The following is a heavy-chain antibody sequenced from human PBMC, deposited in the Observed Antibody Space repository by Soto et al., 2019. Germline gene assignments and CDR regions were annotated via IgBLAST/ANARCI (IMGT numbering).Heavy chain of an antibody. D-gene: IGHD3-10*01. CDR2: ISSSSSYI. Sequence: GGSLRLSCAASGFTFSSYSMNWVRQAPGKGLEWVSSISSSSSYIYYADSVKGRFTISRDNAKNSLYLQMNSLRAEDTAVYYCASDYYGSGPFNWFDPWGQGTLVTVSS. V-gene: IGHV3-21*01. CDR3: ASDYYGSGPFNWFDP. J-gene: IGHJ5*02. CDR1: GFTFSSYS.